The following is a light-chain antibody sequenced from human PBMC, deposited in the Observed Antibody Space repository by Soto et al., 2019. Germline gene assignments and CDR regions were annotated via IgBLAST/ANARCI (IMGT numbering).Light chain of an antibody. Sequence: QSALTQPASVSGSPGQSITISCTGTSSDVGGFNYVSWYQQHPGKAPKLMIYDVTNRPSGVSYRFSGSKSGNTASLTISGLQAEDEADSYCNSYTSSSPYVFGTGTKLTVL. CDR3: NSYTSSSPYV. J-gene: IGLJ1*01. V-gene: IGLV2-14*03. CDR1: SSDVGGFNY. CDR2: DVT.